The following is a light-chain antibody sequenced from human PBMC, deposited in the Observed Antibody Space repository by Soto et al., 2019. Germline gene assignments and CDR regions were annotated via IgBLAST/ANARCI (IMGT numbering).Light chain of an antibody. V-gene: IGLV2-14*01. CDR1: SSDVGGYNS. CDR2: DVS. J-gene: IGLJ2*01. Sequence: QSALTQPASVSGSPGQSITISCTGTSSDVGGYNSVSWYQQHPGKAPKLMIYDVSNRPSGVSNRFSGSKSGNTASLTIFGLQAEDEADYYCKSYTSTTTPVVFGGGTKLTVL. CDR3: KSYTSTTTPVV.